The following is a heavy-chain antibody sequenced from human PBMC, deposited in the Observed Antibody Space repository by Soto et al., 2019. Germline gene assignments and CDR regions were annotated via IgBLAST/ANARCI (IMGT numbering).Heavy chain of an antibody. V-gene: IGHV3-23*01. D-gene: IGHD3-10*01. J-gene: IGHJ5*02. CDR2: ISGSGGST. CDR1: GFTFSSYA. Sequence: GGSLRLSCAASGFTFSSYAMSWVRQAPGKGLEWVSAISGSGGSTYYADSVKGRFTISRDNSKNTLYLQMNSLRAEDTAVYYCAKIYYGSGSTNWFAPWGQGTLVTVSS. CDR3: AKIYYGSGSTNWFAP.